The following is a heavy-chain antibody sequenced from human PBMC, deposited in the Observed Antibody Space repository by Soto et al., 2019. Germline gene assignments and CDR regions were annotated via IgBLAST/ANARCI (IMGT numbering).Heavy chain of an antibody. D-gene: IGHD3-10*01. V-gene: IGHV4-59*01. CDR1: GGSISSYY. CDR2: IYYSGST. J-gene: IGHJ6*03. CDR3: AREVHYGSGPDYYYYMDV. Sequence: SETLSLTCTVSGGSISSYYWSWIRQPPGKGLEWIGYIYYSGSTNYNPSLKSRVTISVDTSKNQFSLKLSSVTAADTAVYYCAREVHYGSGPDYYYYMDVWGKGTTVTVAS.